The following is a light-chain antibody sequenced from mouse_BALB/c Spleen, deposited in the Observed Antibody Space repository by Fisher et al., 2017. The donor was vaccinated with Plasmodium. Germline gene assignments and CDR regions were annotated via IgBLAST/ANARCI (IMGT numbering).Light chain of an antibody. J-gene: IGKJ5*01. CDR3: QQSNRRPLT. CDR1: QSISTN. Sequence: DIVLTQSTVTLSVTPGDRVSLSCRASQSISTNLHWYQQKSHESPRLLINYTSQSISGIPSRFSGSGSGTDFTLSINSVETEDFGMYFCQQSNRRPLTFGAGTKLELK. V-gene: IGKV5-43*01. CDR2: YTS.